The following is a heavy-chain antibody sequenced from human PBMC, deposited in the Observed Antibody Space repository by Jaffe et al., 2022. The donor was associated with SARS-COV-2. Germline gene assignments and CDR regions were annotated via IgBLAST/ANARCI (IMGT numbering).Heavy chain of an antibody. V-gene: IGHV3-48*02. CDR3: TREDFGTLGGH. J-gene: IGHJ4*02. Sequence: EVQLVESGGGLIQPGGSLRLSCAASGFSFRSYTMNWVRQTPGKGLEWVAYIRSDGNSIHYADSVRGRFTIFRDDARSSLHLQMNSLRDADTAIYYCTREDFGTLGGHWGQGTLVTVSS. D-gene: IGHD3-16*01. CDR1: GFSFRSYT. CDR2: IRSDGNSI.